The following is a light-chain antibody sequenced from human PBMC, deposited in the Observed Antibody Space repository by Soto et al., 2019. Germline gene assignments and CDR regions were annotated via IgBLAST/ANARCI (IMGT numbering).Light chain of an antibody. J-gene: IGKJ2*01. Sequence: EIVLTQSPGTLSLSPGERATLSCRASQSVSSSYLAWYQKKPGQAPRLLIYGASSRATGIPDRFSGSGSGTDFTLTISRLEPEDFAVYYCQQYGGSPLYTFGQGTKLGIK. V-gene: IGKV3-20*01. CDR1: QSVSSSY. CDR3: QQYGGSPLYT. CDR2: GAS.